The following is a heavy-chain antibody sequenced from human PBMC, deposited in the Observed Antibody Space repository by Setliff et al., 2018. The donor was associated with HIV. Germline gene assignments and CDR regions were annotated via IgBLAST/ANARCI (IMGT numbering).Heavy chain of an antibody. CDR2: ISSDGITT. Sequence: PGGSLRLSCVASGFTFDTYAMNWVRKAPGKGLVWVPRISSDGITTSYADSVKGRFTISRDNAKNTLYLQMNSLRAEDAAVYYCARPSSLISAAIMDVWGQGTTVTVSS. CDR3: ARPSSLISAAIMDV. V-gene: IGHV3-74*01. J-gene: IGHJ6*02. D-gene: IGHD2-2*01. CDR1: GFTFDTYA.